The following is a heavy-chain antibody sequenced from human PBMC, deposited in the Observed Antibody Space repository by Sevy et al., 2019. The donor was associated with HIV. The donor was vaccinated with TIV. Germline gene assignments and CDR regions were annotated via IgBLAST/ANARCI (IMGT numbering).Heavy chain of an antibody. D-gene: IGHD4-4*01. CDR2: INSNSGAI. J-gene: IGHJ4*02. CDR3: ATQYSYDY. CDR1: GHTFSDYY. Sequence: ASVKDSCKASGHTFSDYYIQWVRQAPGQGLEWMGWINSNSGAISYAQKFRDRVTMTSDTSISTAYMELSRLRSDDTAVYYCATQYSYDYWGQGTLVTVSS. V-gene: IGHV1-2*02.